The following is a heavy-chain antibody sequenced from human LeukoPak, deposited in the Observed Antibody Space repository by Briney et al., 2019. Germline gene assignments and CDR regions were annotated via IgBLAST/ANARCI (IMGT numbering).Heavy chain of an antibody. CDR3: ATTPIVAPGNAFDI. D-gene: IGHD5-12*01. J-gene: IGHJ3*02. Sequence: GASVKVSCKVSGYTLTELSMHWVRQAPGKGLEWMGGFDPEDGETIYAQKFQGRVTMTEDTSTDTAYMELSSLRSEDTAVYYCATTPIVAPGNAFDIWGQGTMVTVSS. V-gene: IGHV1-24*01. CDR1: GYTLTELS. CDR2: FDPEDGET.